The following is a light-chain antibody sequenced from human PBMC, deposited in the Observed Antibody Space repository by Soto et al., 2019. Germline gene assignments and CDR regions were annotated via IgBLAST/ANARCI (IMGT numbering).Light chain of an antibody. CDR3: SSYIASNNLRV. V-gene: IGLV2-8*01. Sequence: SALTQPPSASGSPGQSVTISCTGASSDVGAYNYVSWYQQHPGKAPKLILYEVNQRPSGVPDRFSGSKSGNTASLTVSGLQAEDEADYYCSSYIASNNLRVFGTGTKVTV. CDR2: EVN. J-gene: IGLJ1*01. CDR1: SSDVGAYNY.